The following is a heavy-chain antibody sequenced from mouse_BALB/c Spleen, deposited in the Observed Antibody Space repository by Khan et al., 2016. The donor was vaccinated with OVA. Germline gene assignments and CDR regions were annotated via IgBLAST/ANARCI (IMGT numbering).Heavy chain of an antibody. D-gene: IGHD1-1*01. CDR1: GYSITTDYA. Sequence: EVKLLESGPGLVKPSQSLSLTCTVTGYSITTDYAWNWIRQFPGNKLEWMCYISYSGNTTYNPSLKSRISITRDTSKNQFFLQLKSVTTEDTARYDCARVYGGDFDYWGQGTTLTVSS. J-gene: IGHJ2*01. CDR3: ARVYGGDFDY. V-gene: IGHV3-2*02. CDR2: ISYSGNT.